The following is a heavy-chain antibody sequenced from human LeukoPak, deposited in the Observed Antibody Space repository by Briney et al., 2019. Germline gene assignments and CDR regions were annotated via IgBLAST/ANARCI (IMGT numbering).Heavy chain of an antibody. CDR3: AMRGGYEPTHDY. J-gene: IGHJ4*02. D-gene: IGHD5-12*01. CDR1: GGSISSSSYY. V-gene: IGHV4-39*01. Sequence: SETLSLTCTVSGGSISSSSYYWGWIRQPPGKGLEWIGSIYYSGSTYYNPSLTSRVTISVDTSKNQFSLKLSSVTAADTAVYYCAMRGGYEPTHDYWGQGTLVTVSS. CDR2: IYYSGST.